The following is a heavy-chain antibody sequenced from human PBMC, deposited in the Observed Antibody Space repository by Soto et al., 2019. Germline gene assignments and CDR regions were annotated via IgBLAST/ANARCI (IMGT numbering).Heavy chain of an antibody. CDR1: VFTFSSYS. V-gene: IGHV3-21*01. CDR3: ARAVGVRQLYWSDAYDI. J-gene: IGHJ3*02. D-gene: IGHD5-18*01. Sequence: PGRSLRLSCAASVFTFSSYSMNWVRQSPGKGLEWVSSISSSSSYIYYADSVKGRFTISRDNAKNSLYLQMNSLRAEDTAVYYCARAVGVRQLYWSDAYDIWGQGTMVTVSS. CDR2: ISSSSSYI.